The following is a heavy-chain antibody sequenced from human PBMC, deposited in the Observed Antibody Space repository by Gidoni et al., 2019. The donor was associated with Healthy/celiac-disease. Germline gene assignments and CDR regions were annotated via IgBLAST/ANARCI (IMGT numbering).Heavy chain of an antibody. J-gene: IGHJ5*02. CDR3: ARGNAVTTGNWFDP. CDR1: GGSISSGGYY. V-gene: IGHV4-31*03. CDR2: IYYSGST. D-gene: IGHD4-17*01. Sequence: QVQLQESGPGLVKPSQTLSLTCTVSGGSISSGGYYWSWIRQHPGKGLEWIGYIYYSGSTYYNPSLKSRVTISVDTSNNQFSLKLSSVTAADTAVYYCARGNAVTTGNWFDPWGQGTLVTGSA.